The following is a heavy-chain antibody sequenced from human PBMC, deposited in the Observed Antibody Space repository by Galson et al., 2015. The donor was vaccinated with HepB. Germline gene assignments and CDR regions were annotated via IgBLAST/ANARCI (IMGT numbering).Heavy chain of an antibody. CDR1: GFTFSSYA. CDR2: IKGKTDGGTT. CDR3: TTDPQERYDFWSGYYKGYFDY. D-gene: IGHD3-3*01. V-gene: IGHV3-15*01. J-gene: IGHJ4*02. Sequence: SLRLSCAASGFTFSSYAMSWVRQAPGKGLEWVGRIKGKTDGGTTDYAAPVKGRFTISRDDSKNTLYLQMNSLKTEDTAVYYCTTDPQERYDFWSGYYKGYFDYWGQGTLVTVSS.